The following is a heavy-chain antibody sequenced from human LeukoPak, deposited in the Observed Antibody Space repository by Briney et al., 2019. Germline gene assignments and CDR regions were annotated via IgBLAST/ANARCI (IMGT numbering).Heavy chain of an antibody. CDR1: GFTFSTYP. CDR3: ARAMGRNGGYYYYGMDV. D-gene: IGHD3-10*01. J-gene: IGHJ6*02. Sequence: PGGSLRLSCAASGFTFSTYPMNWVRQAPGKGLEWVSYISSRSSTIYYADSVKGRFTISRDNAKNSLYLQMSSLRAGDTAVYYCARAMGRNGGYYYYGMDVWGQGTTVTVSS. CDR2: ISSRSSTI. V-gene: IGHV3-48*01.